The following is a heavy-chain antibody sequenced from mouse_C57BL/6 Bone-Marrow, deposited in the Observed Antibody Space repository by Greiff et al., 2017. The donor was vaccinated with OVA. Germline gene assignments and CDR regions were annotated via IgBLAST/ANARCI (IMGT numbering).Heavy chain of an antibody. V-gene: IGHV2-5*01. D-gene: IGHD1-1*01. CDR3: AKNPYYYGSRGGLYYAMDY. J-gene: IGHJ4*01. CDR2: IWRGGST. Sequence: VQLKQSGPGLVQPSQSLSITCTVSGFSLTSYGVHWVRQSPGKGLEWLGVIWRGGSTDYNAAFMSRLSITKDNSESQVFFKMNSLQADDTAIYYCAKNPYYYGSRGGLYYAMDYWGQGTSVTVSS. CDR1: GFSLTSYG.